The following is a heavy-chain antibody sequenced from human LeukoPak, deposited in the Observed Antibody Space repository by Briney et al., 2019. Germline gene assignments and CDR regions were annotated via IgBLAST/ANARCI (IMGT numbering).Heavy chain of an antibody. Sequence: PGGSLRLSCAASGFTFSSYAMSWVRQAPGKGLEWVSAISGSGGSTYYADSVKGRFTISRDNSKNTLYLQMNSLRAEDTAVYYCAKGMGPPDYYDSSGYYLFDYWGQGTLVTVSS. CDR3: AKGMGPPDYYDSSGYYLFDY. V-gene: IGHV3-23*01. CDR1: GFTFSSYA. CDR2: ISGSGGST. D-gene: IGHD3-22*01. J-gene: IGHJ4*02.